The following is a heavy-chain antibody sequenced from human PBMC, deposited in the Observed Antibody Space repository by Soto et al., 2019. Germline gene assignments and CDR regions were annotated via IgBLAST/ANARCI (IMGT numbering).Heavy chain of an antibody. CDR3: ARGFGRFNY. V-gene: IGHV3-48*03. Sequence: EVQLLESGGGLVQPGGSLRLSCGVSGFTFNDFEMNWVRQAPGKGLEWLAYIDGSGTTKKYADSVRGRFTISRDNTNNSLFLQTSSLSAADTAIYYCARGFGRFNYWGQGPLASVSS. J-gene: IGHJ4*02. D-gene: IGHD3-10*01. CDR1: GFTFNDFE. CDR2: IDGSGTTK.